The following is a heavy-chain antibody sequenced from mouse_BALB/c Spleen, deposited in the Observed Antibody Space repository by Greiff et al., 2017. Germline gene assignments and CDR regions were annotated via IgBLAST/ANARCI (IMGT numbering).Heavy chain of an antibody. CDR1: GFTFSSFG. V-gene: IGHV5-17*02. Sequence: EVQLVESGGGLVQPGGSRKLSCAASGFTFSSFGMHWVRQAPEKGLEWVAYISSGSSTIYYADTVKGRFTISRDNPKNTLFLQMTSLRSEDTAMYYCARGGNSFDYWGQGTTLTVSS. CDR3: ARGGNSFDY. J-gene: IGHJ2*01. CDR2: ISSGSSTI.